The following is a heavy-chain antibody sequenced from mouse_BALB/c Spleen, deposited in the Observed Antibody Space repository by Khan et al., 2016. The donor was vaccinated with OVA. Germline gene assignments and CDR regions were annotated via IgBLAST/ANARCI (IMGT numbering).Heavy chain of an antibody. Sequence: EVELVESGGDLVKPGGSLKLSCAASGFTFSSYGMSWVRQTPDKRLEWVATISSGGSYTYYPDSVKGRFTISRDNAKNTLYLQMSSLKSEDTAMYYCARLYATDNGGQGISVTVSS. J-gene: IGHJ4*01. V-gene: IGHV5-6*01. CDR2: ISSGGSYT. CDR1: GFTFSSYG. CDR3: ARLYATDN.